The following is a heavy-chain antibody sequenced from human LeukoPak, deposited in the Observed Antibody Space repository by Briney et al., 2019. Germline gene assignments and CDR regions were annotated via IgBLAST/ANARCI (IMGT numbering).Heavy chain of an antibody. Sequence: SETLSLTCTVSGGSISSYYWSWIRQPPGKGLEWIGEINHSGSTNYNPSLKSRVTISVDTSKNQFSLKLSSVTAADTAVYYCARGKRWLQFYYFDYWGQGTLVTVSS. CDR1: GGSISSYY. V-gene: IGHV4-34*01. CDR3: ARGKRWLQFYYFDY. J-gene: IGHJ4*02. CDR2: INHSGST. D-gene: IGHD5-24*01.